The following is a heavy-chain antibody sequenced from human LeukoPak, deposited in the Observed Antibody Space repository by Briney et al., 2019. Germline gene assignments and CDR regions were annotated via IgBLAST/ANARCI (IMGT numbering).Heavy chain of an antibody. J-gene: IGHJ4*02. D-gene: IGHD5-18*01. Sequence: GGSLRLSCAASGFTFNTFIMHWVRQPPGKGLEWLTFIRVGGPYGTEQFYADSVKGRFTISRDNSKNTLYLQMNSLRAEDTAVYYCASSVEAAMLIDYWGQGTLVTVSS. CDR3: ASSVEAAMLIDY. CDR1: GFTFNTFI. CDR2: IRVGGPYGTEQ. V-gene: IGHV3-30*02.